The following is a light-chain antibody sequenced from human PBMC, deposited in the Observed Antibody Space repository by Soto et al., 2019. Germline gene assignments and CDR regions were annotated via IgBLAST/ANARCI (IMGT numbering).Light chain of an antibody. CDR1: SSNIGSNT. CDR3: AAWDDSLNGYV. Sequence: QSVLTRPPSASGTPGQRVTISCSGSSSNIGSNTVNWYQQLPGTAPKLLIYSNNQRPSGVPDRFSGSKSGTSASLAISGLQSEDEADYYCAAWDDSLNGYVFGTGTKVTGL. J-gene: IGLJ1*01. CDR2: SNN. V-gene: IGLV1-44*01.